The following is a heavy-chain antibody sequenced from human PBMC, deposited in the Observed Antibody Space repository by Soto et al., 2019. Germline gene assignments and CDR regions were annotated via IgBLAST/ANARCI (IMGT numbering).Heavy chain of an antibody. Sequence: PGGPLRLSCGASGFPFKDCALSWVRQAPGKGLEWVSTITNSGGGTYYADSVKGRFTISRDNSKNTLYLQMNSLSAEDMAVYYCAKLMTTVSKPLDYWGQGTLVTVSS. J-gene: IGHJ4*02. CDR2: ITNSGGGT. D-gene: IGHD4-4*01. CDR3: AKLMTTVSKPLDY. CDR1: GFPFKDCA. V-gene: IGHV3-23*01.